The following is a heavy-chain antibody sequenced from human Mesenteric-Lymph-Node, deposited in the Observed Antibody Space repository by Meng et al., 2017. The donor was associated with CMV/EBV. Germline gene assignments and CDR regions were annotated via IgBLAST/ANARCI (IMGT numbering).Heavy chain of an antibody. D-gene: IGHD4-23*01. CDR2: INHSGST. Sequence: QGTRHEVGAGLLKPSGALALSCAVYGGSFSGYYWSWIRQPPGKGLEWIGEINHSGSTNYNPSLKSRVTISVDTSKNQFSLKLSSVTAADTAVYYCARHQRWLKSEGGFNYWGQGTLVTVSS. V-gene: IGHV4-34*01. J-gene: IGHJ4*02. CDR3: ARHQRWLKSEGGFNY. CDR1: GGSFSGYY.